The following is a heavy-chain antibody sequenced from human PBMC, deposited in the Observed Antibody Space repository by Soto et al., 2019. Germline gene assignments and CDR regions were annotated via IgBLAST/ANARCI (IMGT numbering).Heavy chain of an antibody. V-gene: IGHV4-59*01. CDR1: GGSISRYY. J-gene: IGHJ4*02. D-gene: IGHD4-17*01. CDR2: IYYSGST. CDR3: ARKIRGDYVDMFDY. Sequence: QVQLQESGPGLVKPSETLSLICTVSGGSISRYYSSWNRQPPGKGLEWIGCIYYSGSTNYNPSLRSRVTRSVDTSKNQFSLKLSSVTAADTAVYYCARKIRGDYVDMFDYWGQGTLVTVSS.